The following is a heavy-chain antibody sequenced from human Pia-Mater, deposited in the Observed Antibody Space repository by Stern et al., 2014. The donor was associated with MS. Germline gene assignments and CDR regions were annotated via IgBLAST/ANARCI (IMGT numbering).Heavy chain of an antibody. CDR3: ARASERSGYYPDYFQY. Sequence: MQLVESGPEVKKPGSSVKVSCKASGGTFSNYAISWVRQAPGQGLEWMGGLIIIFDTANYAQKFQGRVTISADESTNTAYMELSSLRSEDTAVYYCARASERSGYYPDYFQYWGQGTPVTVSS. D-gene: IGHD3-22*01. V-gene: IGHV1-69*01. CDR2: LIIIFDTA. J-gene: IGHJ1*01. CDR1: GGTFSNYA.